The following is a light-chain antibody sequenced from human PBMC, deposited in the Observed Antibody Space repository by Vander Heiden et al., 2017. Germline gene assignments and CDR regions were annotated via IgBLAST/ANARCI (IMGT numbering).Light chain of an antibody. V-gene: IGLV1-51*01. CDR3: GTWDTSLSAVV. Sequence: QSVLTQPPSVSAASGQKVTISCSGSTSNIGNYDVSWYQQVPGTAPKLLIFDNNKRPLGIPDRISGSKSGTSATLGITGLQTGDEADYYCGTWDTSLSAVVFGGGTRLTVL. J-gene: IGLJ2*01. CDR1: TSNIGNYD. CDR2: DNN.